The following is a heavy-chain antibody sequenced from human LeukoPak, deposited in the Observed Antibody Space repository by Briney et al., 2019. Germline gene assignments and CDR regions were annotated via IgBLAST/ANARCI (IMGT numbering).Heavy chain of an antibody. CDR3: ARVPDYGGNRPFYYYYYYMDV. V-gene: IGHV4-59*01. CDR2: IYYSGST. D-gene: IGHD4-23*01. Sequence: PSETLSLTCTVSGGSISSYYWSWIRQSPGKGLEWIGYIYYSGSTNYNPSLKSRVTISVDTSKNQFSLKLSSVTAADTAVYYCARVPDYGGNRPFYYYYYYMDVWGKGTTVTVSS. CDR1: GGSISSYY. J-gene: IGHJ6*03.